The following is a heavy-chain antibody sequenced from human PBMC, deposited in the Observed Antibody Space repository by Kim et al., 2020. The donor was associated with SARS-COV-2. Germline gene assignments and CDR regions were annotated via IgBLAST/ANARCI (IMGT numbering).Heavy chain of an antibody. J-gene: IGHJ4*02. D-gene: IGHD3-10*01. V-gene: IGHV3-7*01. Sequence: GGSLRLSCAASGFTFSSYWMTWVRQAPGKGLEWVASIKEDGSERYYVNSVKGRFTISRDNARNSLYLQMNSLRAEDTAVYYCARSITTSSGYWGQGTLLTVSS. CDR1: GFTFSSYW. CDR2: IKEDGSER. CDR3: ARSITTSSGY.